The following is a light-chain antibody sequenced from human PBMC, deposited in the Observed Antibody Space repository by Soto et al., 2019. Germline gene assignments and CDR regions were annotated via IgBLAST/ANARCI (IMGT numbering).Light chain of an antibody. CDR1: SSDVGSHNL. V-gene: IGLV2-23*02. Sequence: QSALTQPASVSGSPGQSITISCTGTSSDVGSHNLVSWYQQHPGQAPKLMIYEVSKRPLGVSARFSASKSGNTASLTISGLQAEDEAAYYCCSYGGSTAVFGGGTQLTVL. CDR2: EVS. J-gene: IGLJ7*01. CDR3: CSYGGSTAV.